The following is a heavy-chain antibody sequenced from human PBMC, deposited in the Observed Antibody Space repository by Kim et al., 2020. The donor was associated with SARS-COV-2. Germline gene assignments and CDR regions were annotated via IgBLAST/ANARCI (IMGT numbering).Heavy chain of an antibody. D-gene: IGHD3-22*01. Sequence: KFRGRVTLTADESTSTAYMELSSLRSEDTAVYYCARTYYYDSSGYYFDYWGQGTLVTVSS. J-gene: IGHJ4*02. V-gene: IGHV1-69*01. CDR3: ARTYYYDSSGYYFDY.